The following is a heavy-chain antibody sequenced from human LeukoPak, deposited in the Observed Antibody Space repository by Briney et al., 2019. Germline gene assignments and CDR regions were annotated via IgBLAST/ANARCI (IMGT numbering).Heavy chain of an antibody. CDR2: ISGSGDST. J-gene: IGHJ4*02. D-gene: IGHD4/OR15-4a*01. CDR3: ARRAGAYSHPYDY. V-gene: IGHV3-23*01. CDR1: GFTFSSYG. Sequence: PGGTLRLSCAASGFTFSSYGMSWVRQAPGKGLEWVSAISGSGDSTHYADSVKGRFTISRDNSKNTLYLQMNSLRAEDTAVYYCARRAGAYSHPYDYWGQGTLVTVSS.